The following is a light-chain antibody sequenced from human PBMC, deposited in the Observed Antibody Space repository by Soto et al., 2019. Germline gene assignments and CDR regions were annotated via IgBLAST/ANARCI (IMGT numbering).Light chain of an antibody. CDR1: QAISRS. Sequence: DIQLTQSPSFLSASVGDKVTITCRASQAISRSLAWYQQTPGKAPKLLIYAASTLQSGVPSRFSGSGSGTEFTLTISSLQPEDFATYYCQQLNSYPLTFGGGAKVEI. V-gene: IGKV1-9*01. CDR2: AAS. CDR3: QQLNSYPLT. J-gene: IGKJ4*01.